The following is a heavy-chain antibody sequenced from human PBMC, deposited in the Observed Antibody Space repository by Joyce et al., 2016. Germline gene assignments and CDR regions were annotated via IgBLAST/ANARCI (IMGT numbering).Heavy chain of an antibody. J-gene: IGHJ6*02. D-gene: IGHD1-26*01. V-gene: IGHV5-51*01. CDR3: ARRANSGAHYFYYHMDI. CDR2: IYPGDCGV. Sequence: EVQLVQSGAEVKKPGESLKISCNTSGYSFTNYWVAWVRQMPGKGLEWMGIIYPGDCGVRYRPSFQGKVTISVDKSISSAYLQGSSLKASDTAIYYCARRANSGAHYFYYHMDIWGQGTTVTVPS. CDR1: GYSFTNYW.